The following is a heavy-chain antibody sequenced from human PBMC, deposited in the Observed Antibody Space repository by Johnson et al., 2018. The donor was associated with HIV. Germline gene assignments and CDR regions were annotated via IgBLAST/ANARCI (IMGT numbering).Heavy chain of an antibody. V-gene: IGHV3-30*04. CDR2: ISYDGSNK. J-gene: IGHJ3*02. CDR1: GFTFSSYA. Sequence: QVQLVESGGGLVQPGRSLRLSCAASGFTFSSYAMHWVRQAPGKGLEWVAVISYDGSNKYYADYVKGRFTISRDNSKNTLYVQMNSLRAEDTAVYYCAKWGWEATVTNDAFDIWGQGTMVTVSS. CDR3: AKWGWEATVTNDAFDI. D-gene: IGHD4-17*01.